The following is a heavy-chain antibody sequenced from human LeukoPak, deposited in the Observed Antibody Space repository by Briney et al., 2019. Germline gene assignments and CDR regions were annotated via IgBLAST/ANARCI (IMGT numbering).Heavy chain of an antibody. D-gene: IGHD6-19*01. V-gene: IGHV4-61*02. CDR3: ARTYSSGWYDY. CDR2: IYTSGST. Sequence: PSETLSLTCTVSGNSISSGDYYWSWIRQPAGKGLEWIGRIYTSGSTTYNPSLKSRVTISGDTSENQFSLRLSSVTAADTAVYYCARTYSSGWYDYWGQGTLVTVSS. CDR1: GNSISSGDYY. J-gene: IGHJ4*02.